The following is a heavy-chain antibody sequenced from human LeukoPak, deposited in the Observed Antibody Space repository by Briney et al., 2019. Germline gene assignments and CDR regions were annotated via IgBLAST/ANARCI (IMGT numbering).Heavy chain of an antibody. J-gene: IGHJ3*02. V-gene: IGHV3-53*01. Sequence: GGSLRLSCAASGFTVSSNYMSWVRQAPGKGLEWVSVIYSGGSTYYADSVKGRFTISRGNSKNTLYLQMNRLRAEDTAVYYCAAPDPTYYDFWSGYYAFDIWGQGTMVTVSS. D-gene: IGHD3-3*01. CDR2: IYSGGST. CDR1: GFTVSSNY. CDR3: AAPDPTYYDFWSGYYAFDI.